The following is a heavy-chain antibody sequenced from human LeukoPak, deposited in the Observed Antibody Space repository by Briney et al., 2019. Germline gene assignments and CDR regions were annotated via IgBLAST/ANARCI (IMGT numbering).Heavy chain of an antibody. CDR2: IKKDGSER. Sequence: GGSLRLSCAPSGFTFSRSWMSWVRQAPGKGLEWLANIKKDGSERYYVDSVNGRFTISRDNAENSLYLQMNNLGAEDTAVYYCATSLDAPGNYWGQGILVTVSS. CDR3: ATSLDAPGNY. J-gene: IGHJ4*02. CDR1: GFTFSRSW. D-gene: IGHD6-13*01. V-gene: IGHV3-7*01.